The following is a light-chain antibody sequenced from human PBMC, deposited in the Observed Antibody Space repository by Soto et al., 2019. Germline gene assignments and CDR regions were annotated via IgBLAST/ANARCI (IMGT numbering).Light chain of an antibody. CDR1: SSDVGGYDY. Sequence: QSVLTQPRSVSDSPGQSVTISCTGTSSDVGGYDYVSWYQQHPGKAPKLMISDVSKRPSGVPDRFSGSKSGNTASLTISGLQAEDEADYYCCSYAGNDIYLFGTGTKVTVL. J-gene: IGLJ1*01. V-gene: IGLV2-11*01. CDR2: DVS. CDR3: CSYAGNDIYL.